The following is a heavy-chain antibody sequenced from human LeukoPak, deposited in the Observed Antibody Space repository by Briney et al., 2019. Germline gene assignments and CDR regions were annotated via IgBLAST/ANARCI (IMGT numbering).Heavy chain of an antibody. D-gene: IGHD5-24*01. CDR3: ARELKKVEMATVY. CDR1: GYTFTGYY. Sequence: VASVKVSCKASGYTFTGYYMHWVRQAPGQGLEWMGWINPNSGGTNYAQKFQGRVTMTRDTSISTAYMELSRLRSDDTAVYYCARELKKVEMATVYWGQGTLVTVSS. J-gene: IGHJ4*02. V-gene: IGHV1-2*02. CDR2: INPNSGGT.